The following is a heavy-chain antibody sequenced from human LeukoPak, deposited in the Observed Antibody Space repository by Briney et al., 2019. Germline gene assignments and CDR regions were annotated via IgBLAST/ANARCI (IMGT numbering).Heavy chain of an antibody. V-gene: IGHV1-2*02. D-gene: IGHD5-18*01. CDR1: GYTLTGYY. CDR2: INPNSGGT. J-gene: IGHJ4*02. Sequence: REASVKVSCKASGYTLTGYYMHWVRQAPGQGLEWMGWINPNSGGTNYAQKFQGRITMTRDTSIRTAYMELSRLRADDTAVYYCARPLINTAMVFDYWGQGTLVTVSS. CDR3: ARPLINTAMVFDY.